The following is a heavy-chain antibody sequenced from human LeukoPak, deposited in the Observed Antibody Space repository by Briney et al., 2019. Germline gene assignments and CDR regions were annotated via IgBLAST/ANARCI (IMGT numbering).Heavy chain of an antibody. Sequence: GASVKVSCKASGYTFATYGITWVRQAPGQGLEWMGRISAYNGNTNYAQKLQGRVTMTTDTSTSTAYMELRSLRSDDTAVYYCAREGSSLGYYYYYGMDVWGQGTTVTVSS. J-gene: IGHJ6*02. V-gene: IGHV1-18*01. CDR3: AREGSSLGYYYYYGMDV. CDR2: ISAYNGNT. D-gene: IGHD6-6*01. CDR1: GYTFATYG.